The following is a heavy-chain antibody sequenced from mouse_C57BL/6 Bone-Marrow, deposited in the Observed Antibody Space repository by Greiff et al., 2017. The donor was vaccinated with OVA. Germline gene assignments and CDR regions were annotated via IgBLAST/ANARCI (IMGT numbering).Heavy chain of an antibody. CDR3: ARDGDYYSNSGAMDY. CDR1: GFTFSSYA. V-gene: IGHV5-4*01. CDR2: ISDGGSYT. J-gene: IGHJ4*01. D-gene: IGHD2-5*01. Sequence: EVMLVESGGGLVKPGGSLKLSCAASGFTFSSYAMSWVRQTPEKRLEWVATISDGGSYTYYPDNVKGRFTISRDNAKNNLYLQMSHLKSEDTAMYYCARDGDYYSNSGAMDYWGQGTSVTVSS.